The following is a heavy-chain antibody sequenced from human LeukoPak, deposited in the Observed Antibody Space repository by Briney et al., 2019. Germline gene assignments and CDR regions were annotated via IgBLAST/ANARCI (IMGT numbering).Heavy chain of an antibody. J-gene: IGHJ4*02. V-gene: IGHV4-59*08. Sequence: SDPLSLTCTVSSRSISRYYWSWTRQPPGKGLEWIGYNYYSGSTNYNPSLKSRVNILVKPSQNQFSLTNSSVTAADTGVYYCARHYYYDSAVLDYWGQGTLVTVSS. D-gene: IGHD3-22*01. CDR2: NYYSGST. CDR3: ARHYYYDSAVLDY. CDR1: SRSISRYY.